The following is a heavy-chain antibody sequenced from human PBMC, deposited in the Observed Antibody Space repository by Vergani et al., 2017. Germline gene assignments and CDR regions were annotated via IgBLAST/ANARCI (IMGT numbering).Heavy chain of an antibody. CDR1: GFTFSRYA. CDR3: ARVRIAARPYHDAFDI. Sequence: QVQLVESGGGVVQPGRSLRLSCAASGFTFSRYAMHWVRQAPGKGLEWVAVISYDGSNKYYADSVKGRFTISRDNSKNTLYLQMNSLRAEDTAVYYCARVRIAARPYHDAFDIWGQGTMVTVSS. V-gene: IGHV3-30*01. CDR2: ISYDGSNK. J-gene: IGHJ3*02. D-gene: IGHD6-6*01.